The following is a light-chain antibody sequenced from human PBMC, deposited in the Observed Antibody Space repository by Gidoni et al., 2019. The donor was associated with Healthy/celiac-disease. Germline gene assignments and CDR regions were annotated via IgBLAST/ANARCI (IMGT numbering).Light chain of an antibody. CDR1: VLAKKY. Sequence: SYELTQPSSVSVSPGQTARITCSGDVLAKKYARWFQQKPGQAPVLVIYKDSERPSGIPWRFSRSSSGTTVTLTISGAQVEDEADYYCYSAADNNLVFGGGTKLTVL. CDR3: YSAADNNLV. CDR2: KDS. V-gene: IGLV3-27*01. J-gene: IGLJ3*02.